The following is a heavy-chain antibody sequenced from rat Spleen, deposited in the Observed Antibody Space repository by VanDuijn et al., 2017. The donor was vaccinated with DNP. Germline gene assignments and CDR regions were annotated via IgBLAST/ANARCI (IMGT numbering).Heavy chain of an antibody. J-gene: IGHJ3*01. CDR1: GFTFSSYW. D-gene: IGHD4-2*01. CDR3: ARGGMIRNTGGFAY. V-gene: IGHV2S12*01. CDR2: IWSGGST. Sequence: VKLVESGGGLVQPGRSLKLSCAASGFTFSSYWMYWIRQAPGKGLEWIAAIWSGGSTDYNSALKSRLSISRDTSKSQVLLKMNSLQTEDTAMYFCARGGMIRNTGGFAYWGQGTLVTVSS.